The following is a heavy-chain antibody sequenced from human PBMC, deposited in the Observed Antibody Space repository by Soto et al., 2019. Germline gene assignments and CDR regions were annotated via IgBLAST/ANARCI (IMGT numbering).Heavy chain of an antibody. CDR1: GFTFSSYG. V-gene: IGHV3-30*18. J-gene: IGHJ4*02. Sequence: GGSLRLSCAASGFTFSSYGMHWVRQAPGKGLEWVAVISYDGSNKYYADSAKGRFTISRDNSKNTLYLQMNSLRAEDTAVYYCAKGQRKLGNGYLYLFWGQGTLVTVSS. CDR3: AKGQRKLGNGYLYLF. D-gene: IGHD6-25*01. CDR2: ISYDGSNK.